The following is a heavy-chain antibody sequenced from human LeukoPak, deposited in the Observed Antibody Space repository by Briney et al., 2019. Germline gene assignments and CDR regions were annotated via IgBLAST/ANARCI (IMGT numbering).Heavy chain of an antibody. CDR1: GGTFSSYA. J-gene: IGHJ2*01. Sequence: SVTVSCKACGGTFSSYANSWVRQPPGQGLEWVGGIIPIFCTANYPQNFQGRVTNTADEYRRTAYMEVSSLRSEDTAVYYCARRGALVGQGYCRSFSCHRFDLWGRGTLVTVSS. CDR3: ARRGALVGQGYCRSFSCHRFDL. D-gene: IGHD2-2*01. V-gene: IGHV1-69*13. CDR2: IIPIFCTA.